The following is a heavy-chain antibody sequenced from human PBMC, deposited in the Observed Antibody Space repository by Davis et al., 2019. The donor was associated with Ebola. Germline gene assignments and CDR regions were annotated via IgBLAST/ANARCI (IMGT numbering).Heavy chain of an antibody. CDR2: ISGSGGST. V-gene: IGHV3-23*01. J-gene: IGHJ5*02. CDR3: AKFIAAAGKRFDP. D-gene: IGHD6-13*01. CDR1: GGTFSSYA. Sequence: SCKASGGTFSSYAMSWVRQAPGKGLEWVSAISGSGGSTYYADSVKGRFTISRDNSKNTLYLQMNSLRAEDTAVYYCAKFIAAAGKRFDPWGQGTLVTASS.